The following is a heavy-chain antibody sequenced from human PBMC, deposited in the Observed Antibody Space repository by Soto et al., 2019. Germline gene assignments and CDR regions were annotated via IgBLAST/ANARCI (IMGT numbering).Heavy chain of an antibody. Sequence: QVQLVESGGGVAQPGRSLTLSCAASGFTFSSYGMHWVRQARGKGLEWVAVISYDGRTKYDADSVRGRFTISTDNSKNPLYLQTNSLSAQATAVYYCAKGAWIAPMDVWGKGTTVTVSS. J-gene: IGHJ6*01. CDR2: ISYDGRTK. D-gene: IGHD2-21*01. CDR3: AKGAWIAPMDV. CDR1: GFTFSSYG. V-gene: IGHV3-30*18.